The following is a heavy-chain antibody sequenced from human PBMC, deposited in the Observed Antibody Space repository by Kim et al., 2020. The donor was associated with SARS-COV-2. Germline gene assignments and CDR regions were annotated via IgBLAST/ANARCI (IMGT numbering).Heavy chain of an antibody. Sequence: VDSVMCRFTISRDNAKNSLYLQMNSLRAEDTAVYYCARSYSSGWYGYFDYWGQGTLVTVSS. CDR3: ARSYSSGWYGYFDY. J-gene: IGHJ4*02. D-gene: IGHD6-19*01. V-gene: IGHV3-7*03.